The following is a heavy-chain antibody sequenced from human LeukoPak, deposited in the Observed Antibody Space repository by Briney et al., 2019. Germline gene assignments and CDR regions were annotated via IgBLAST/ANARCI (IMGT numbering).Heavy chain of an antibody. CDR1: GYTLTELS. D-gene: IGHD2-15*01. V-gene: IGHV1-24*01. CDR2: FDPEDGET. Sequence: ASVKVSCKVSGYTLTELSMHWVRQAPGKGLEWMGGFDPEDGETIYAQKFQGRVTMTEDTSTDTAYMELSSLRSEDTAVYYCATMDIVVVVAAQGAFDIWGQGTMVTVSS. J-gene: IGHJ3*02. CDR3: ATMDIVVVVAAQGAFDI.